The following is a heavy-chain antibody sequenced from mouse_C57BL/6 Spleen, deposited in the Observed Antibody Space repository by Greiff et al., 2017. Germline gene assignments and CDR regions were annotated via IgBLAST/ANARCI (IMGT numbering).Heavy chain of an antibody. D-gene: IGHD1-1*01. Sequence: DVQLQESGPGLVKPSQSLSLTCSVTGYSITSGYYWNWIRQFPGNKLEWMGYISYDGSNNYNPSLKNRISIPRDTSKNQFFLKLNSVTTEDTATYYCAREGGSSSYWYFDVWGTGTTGTVSS. CDR3: AREGGSSSYWYFDV. V-gene: IGHV3-6*01. J-gene: IGHJ1*03. CDR2: ISYDGSN. CDR1: GYSITSGYY.